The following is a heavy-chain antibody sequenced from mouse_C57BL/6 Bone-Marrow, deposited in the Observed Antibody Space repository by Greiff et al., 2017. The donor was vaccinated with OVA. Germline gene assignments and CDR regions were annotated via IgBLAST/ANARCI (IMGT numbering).Heavy chain of an antibody. Sequence: VQLLQSGAELVKPGASVKISCKASGYAFSSYWMNWVKQRPGKGLEWIGQIYPGDGDTNYNGKFKGKATLTADKSSSTAYMQLSSLTSEGSAVYYCARSPYAYDGGGYFDDWGQGTTLTVSS. J-gene: IGHJ2*01. CDR1: GYAFSSYW. D-gene: IGHD2-2*01. V-gene: IGHV1-80*01. CDR2: IYPGDGDT. CDR3: ARSPYAYDGGGYFDD.